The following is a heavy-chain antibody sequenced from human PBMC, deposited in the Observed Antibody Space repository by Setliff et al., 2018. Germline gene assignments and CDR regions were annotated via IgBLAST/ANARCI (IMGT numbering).Heavy chain of an antibody. V-gene: IGHV3-15*01. J-gene: IGHJ4*03. CDR3: TTSVFLTGFDY. D-gene: IGHD3-9*01. Sequence: GSLRLSCAASGFTFSNAWMNWVRQTPGKGLEWVARIKRKNEGGTTDYAAPVKGRFTISRDDSKNTQYLQMNSLQTEDTAVYYCTTSVFLTGFDYWGQGTTVTVSS. CDR2: IKRKNEGGTT. CDR1: GFTFSNAW.